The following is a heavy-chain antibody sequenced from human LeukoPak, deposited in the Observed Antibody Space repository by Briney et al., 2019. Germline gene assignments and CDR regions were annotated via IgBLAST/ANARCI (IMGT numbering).Heavy chain of an antibody. J-gene: IGHJ4*02. V-gene: IGHV1-46*01. CDR2: INPSGGST. Sequence: MHWVRQAPGQGLEWMGIINPSGGSTDYTQKFRGRVTMTRDTSTSTVYMELSSLRSEDTAVYYCARDREYGDYYFDYWGQGTLVTVSS. D-gene: IGHD4-17*01. CDR3: ARDREYGDYYFDY.